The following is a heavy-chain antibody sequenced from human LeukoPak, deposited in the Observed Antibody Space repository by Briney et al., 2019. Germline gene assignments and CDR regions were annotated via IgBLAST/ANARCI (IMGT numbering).Heavy chain of an antibody. D-gene: IGHD3-10*01. V-gene: IGHV4-61*02. CDR1: GGSISSESYY. CDR2: IYTSGST. Sequence: PSETLSLTCTVSGGSISSESYYWSWIRQPAGKGLEWIGRIYTSGSTNYNPSLKSRVTISVDTSKNQFSLKLSSVTAADTAVYYCARDYLWFGELPGFDPWGQGTLVTVSS. CDR3: ARDYLWFGELPGFDP. J-gene: IGHJ5*02.